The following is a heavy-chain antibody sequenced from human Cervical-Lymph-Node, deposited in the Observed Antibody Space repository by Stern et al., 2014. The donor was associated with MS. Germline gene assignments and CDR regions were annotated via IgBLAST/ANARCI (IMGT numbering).Heavy chain of an antibody. D-gene: IGHD6-19*01. V-gene: IGHV1-69*01. J-gene: IGHJ6*02. CDR1: GDTFNRNA. CDR2: IIPISGKT. CDR3: AITDSAWDNPFHVYGMDV. Sequence: VQLVESGAEVKKPGSSVKVSCKASGDTFNRNAFSWVRQAPGQGLEWMGWIIPISGKTAYAQKFQARVTLTADEATGNAYLELRSLRSEDTTVFYCAITDSAWDNPFHVYGMDVWGQGTTVTVSS.